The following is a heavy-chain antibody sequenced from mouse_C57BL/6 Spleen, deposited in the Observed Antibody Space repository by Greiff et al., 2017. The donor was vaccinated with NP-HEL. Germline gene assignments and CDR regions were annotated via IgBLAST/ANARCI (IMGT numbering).Heavy chain of an antibody. J-gene: IGHJ2*01. CDR2: IDPSDSYT. CDR1: GYTFTSYW. D-gene: IGHD2-4*01. Sequence: QVQLQQPGAELVRPGTSVKLSCTASGYTFTSYWMPWVKQRPGQGLEWIGVIDPSDSYTNYNQKFKGKATLTVDTSSSTAYMQLSSLTSEDSAVYYCARNDYDVYFDRWGQGTTLTVSS. CDR3: ARNDYDVYFDR. V-gene: IGHV1-59*01.